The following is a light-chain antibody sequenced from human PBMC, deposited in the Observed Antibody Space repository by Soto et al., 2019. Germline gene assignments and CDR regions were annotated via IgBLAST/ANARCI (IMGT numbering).Light chain of an antibody. Sequence: QSVLTQPASVSGSPGQSIAISCTGTSSDVGGYDYVSWFQHHPGRAPKLLIYEVINRPSGVSTRFSGSKSGNTASLTISGLQAEDEADFYCSSFTSSKTWVFGGGTKLTVL. CDR3: SSFTSSKTWV. J-gene: IGLJ3*02. V-gene: IGLV2-14*01. CDR1: SSDVGGYDY. CDR2: EVI.